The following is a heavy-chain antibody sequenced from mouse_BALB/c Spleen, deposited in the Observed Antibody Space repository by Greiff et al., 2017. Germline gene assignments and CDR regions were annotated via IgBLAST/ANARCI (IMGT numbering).Heavy chain of an antibody. D-gene: IGHD2-2*01. Sequence: VKLQESGAELVRPGVSVKISCKGSGYTFTDYAMHWVKQSHAKSLEWIGVISTYYGDASYNQKFKGKATMTVDKSSSTAYMELARLTSEDSAIYYCAREGYDGGKYYFDYWGQGTTLTVSS. J-gene: IGHJ2*01. V-gene: IGHV1S137*01. CDR1: GYTFTDYA. CDR2: ISTYYGDA. CDR3: AREGYDGGKYYFDY.